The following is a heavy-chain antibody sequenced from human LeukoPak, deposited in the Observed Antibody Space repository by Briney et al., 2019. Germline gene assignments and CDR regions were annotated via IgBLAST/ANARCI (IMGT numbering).Heavy chain of an antibody. CDR3: ARSGGSYPVDY. Sequence: SETLSLTCTVSGGSISSGGYYWSWIRQPPGKGLEWIGYIYYSGSTNYNPSLKSRVTISVDTSKNQFSLKLSSVTAADTAVYYCARSGGSYPVDYWGQGTLVTVSS. CDR2: IYYSGST. J-gene: IGHJ4*02. V-gene: IGHV4-61*08. CDR1: GGSISSGGYY. D-gene: IGHD1-26*01.